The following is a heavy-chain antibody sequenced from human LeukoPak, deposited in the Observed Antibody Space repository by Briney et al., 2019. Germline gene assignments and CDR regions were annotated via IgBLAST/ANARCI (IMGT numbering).Heavy chain of an antibody. D-gene: IGHD2-15*01. V-gene: IGHV3-30*02. CDR3: AKAPVTACRGAFCYPFDY. CDR2: IRYDGSNK. Sequence: GGSLRLSCAASGFTFSSYGMHWVRQAPGKGLEWVAFIRYDGSNKYYADSVKGRFTISRDNSKNTLYLQMNSLRAEDAAVYYCAKAPVTACRGAFCYPFDYWGQGALVTVSS. J-gene: IGHJ4*02. CDR1: GFTFSSYG.